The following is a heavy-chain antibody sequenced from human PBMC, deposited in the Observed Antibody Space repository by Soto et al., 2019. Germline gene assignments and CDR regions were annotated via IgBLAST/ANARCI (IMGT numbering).Heavy chain of an antibody. J-gene: IGHJ3*02. CDR1: GGSFSGYY. V-gene: IGHV4-34*01. CDR2: INHSGST. Sequence: SETLSLTCAVYGGSFSGYYWSWIRQPPRKGLEWIGEINHSGSTNYNPSLKSRVTISVDTSKNQFSLKLGSVTAADTAVYYCARDLRVRLGYCSSTSCYRDYIWGSYRNDAFDIWGQGTMVTVSS. D-gene: IGHD2-2*01. CDR3: ARDLRVRLGYCSSTSCYRDYIWGSYRNDAFDI.